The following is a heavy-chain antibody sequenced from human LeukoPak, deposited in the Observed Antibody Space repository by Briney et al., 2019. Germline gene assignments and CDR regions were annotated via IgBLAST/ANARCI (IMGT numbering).Heavy chain of an antibody. V-gene: IGHV3-11*01. CDR2: ISDGGDTI. CDR3: AREMEGDYGSGTFFDL. J-gene: IGHJ4*02. CDR1: EFVLSDYY. Sequence: GGSLRLSCAASEFVLSDYYMSWLRLAPEKGLEWVAYISDGGDTIYYPDSVKGRFTISRDNAKNSLYLQMNGLRVEDTAVYYCAREMEGDYGSGTFFDLWGQGNMVTVSS. D-gene: IGHD3-10*01.